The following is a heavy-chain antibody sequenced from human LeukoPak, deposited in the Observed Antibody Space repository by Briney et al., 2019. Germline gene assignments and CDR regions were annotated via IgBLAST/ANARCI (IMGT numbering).Heavy chain of an antibody. CDR1: GYTLTELS. J-gene: IGHJ5*02. Sequence: ASVKVSCKVSGYTLTELSMHWVRQAPGKGLEWMGGFDPEDGETIYAQKFQGRVTMTRDTSTSTVYMELSSLRSEDTAVYYCARTVPSGIADWFDPWGQGTLVTVSS. CDR2: FDPEDGET. D-gene: IGHD6-13*01. V-gene: IGHV1-24*01. CDR3: ARTVPSGIADWFDP.